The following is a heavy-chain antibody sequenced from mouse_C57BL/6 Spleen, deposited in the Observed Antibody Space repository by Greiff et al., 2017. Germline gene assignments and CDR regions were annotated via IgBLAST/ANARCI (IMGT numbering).Heavy chain of an antibody. CDR2: IYPRDGST. CDR1: GYTFTDHT. V-gene: IGHV1-78*01. CDR3: ARWGTARALLLRDPYYFDY. J-gene: IGHJ2*01. Sequence: VKVVESDAELVKPGASVKISCKVSGYTFTDHTIHWMKQRPEQGLEWIGYIYPRDGSTKYNGKFKGKATLTADKSSSTAYMQLNSLTSEDSVIYFCARWGTARALLLRDPYYFDYWGQGTTLTVSS. D-gene: IGHD1-1*01.